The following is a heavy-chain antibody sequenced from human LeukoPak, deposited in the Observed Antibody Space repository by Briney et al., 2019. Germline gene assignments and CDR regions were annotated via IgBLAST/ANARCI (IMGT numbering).Heavy chain of an antibody. CDR3: ARARVVVAATAPKHNWFDP. CDR2: MNPNSGNT. J-gene: IGHJ5*02. D-gene: IGHD2-15*01. V-gene: IGHV1-8*01. Sequence: ASVKVSCKASGYTFTSYDIKWVRQATGQGLEWMGWMNPNSGNTGYAQKFQGRVTMTRNTSISTAYMELSSLRSEDTAVYYCARARVVVAATAPKHNWFDPWGQGTLVTVSS. CDR1: GYTFTSYD.